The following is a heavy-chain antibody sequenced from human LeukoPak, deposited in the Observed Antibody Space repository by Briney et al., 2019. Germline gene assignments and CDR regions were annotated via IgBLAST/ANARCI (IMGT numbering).Heavy chain of an antibody. CDR1: GYTFTGYY. V-gene: IGHV1-2*02. Sequence: SVNVSCKASGYTFTGYYMLWVRQAPGQGLEWMGWINPNSGGTNYAQKFQGRVTITRDTSISTAHMELSRLRSDDTAVYYCAREVGATYAFDIWGQGTMVTVSS. CDR2: INPNSGGT. J-gene: IGHJ3*02. CDR3: AREVGATYAFDI. D-gene: IGHD1-26*01.